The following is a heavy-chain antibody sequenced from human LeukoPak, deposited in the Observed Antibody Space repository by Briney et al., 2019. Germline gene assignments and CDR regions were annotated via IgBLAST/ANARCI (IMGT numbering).Heavy chain of an antibody. CDR3: AKDLMEYSYPYYFDY. D-gene: IGHD5-18*01. J-gene: IGHJ4*02. Sequence: PGGSLRLSCAASGFTFSNHAMSWVRQAPGKGLEWVSSISGNGGSLRYADSVKGRFTISRDNSKNTLYLQMNSLRAEDTAVYYCAKDLMEYSYPYYFDYRGQGTLVTVSS. V-gene: IGHV3-23*01. CDR1: GFTFSNHA. CDR2: ISGNGGSL.